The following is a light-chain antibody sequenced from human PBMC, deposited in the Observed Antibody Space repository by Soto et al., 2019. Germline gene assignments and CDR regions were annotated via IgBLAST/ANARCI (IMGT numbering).Light chain of an antibody. V-gene: IGKV1-39*01. CDR3: QQSYSRGT. J-gene: IGKJ4*01. Sequence: DLQMTQSPSSLSASVGDRVTITCRAIQSISSYLNWYQQKPGKAPKLLIYAASSLQSGVPSRFSGSGSGTDFTLTISSLQPEDFATYYCQQSYSRGTFGGGTKVEIK. CDR1: QSISSY. CDR2: AAS.